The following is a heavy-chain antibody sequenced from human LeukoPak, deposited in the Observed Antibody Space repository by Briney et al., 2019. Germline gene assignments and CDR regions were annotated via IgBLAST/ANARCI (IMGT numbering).Heavy chain of an antibody. J-gene: IGHJ5*02. CDR1: GFTFSSYW. D-gene: IGHD3-10*01. CDR2: IKQDGSEK. V-gene: IGHV3-7*01. Sequence: PGGSLRLSCAASGFTFSSYWMSWVRQAPGKGLEWVANIKQDGSEKYYVDSVKGRFTISRDNAKNSLYLQMNSLRAEDTAVYYCARINMVRGVIFWFDPWGQGTLVTVSS. CDR3: ARINMVRGVIFWFDP.